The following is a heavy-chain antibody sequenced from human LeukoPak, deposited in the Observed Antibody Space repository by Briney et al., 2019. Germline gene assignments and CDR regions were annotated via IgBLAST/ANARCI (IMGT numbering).Heavy chain of an antibody. J-gene: IGHJ6*03. CDR1: GFTFSSYA. V-gene: IGHV3-30*03. Sequence: PGRSLRLSCAASGFTFSSYAMHWVRQAPGKGLEWVALISYDGSNKYYEDSVKGRFTISRDNSKSTLYLQMNSLRSEDTAVYYCARVSTTVTTRVSYNYYYMDVWGKGTTVTVSS. CDR2: ISYDGSNK. D-gene: IGHD4-17*01. CDR3: ARVSTTVTTRVSYNYYYMDV.